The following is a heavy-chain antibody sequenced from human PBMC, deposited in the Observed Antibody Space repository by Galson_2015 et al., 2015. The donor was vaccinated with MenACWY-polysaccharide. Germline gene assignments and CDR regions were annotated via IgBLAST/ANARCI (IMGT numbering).Heavy chain of an antibody. CDR2: IKPDGSEK. Sequence: SLRLSCAASRFTFSSYWMTWVRQAPGKGLEWVANIKPDGSEKNYVDSVKGRFTISRDNAKDSLYLQMNSLRAEDTAVYYCARGGKWLDSWGQGTLVTIPS. CDR3: ARGGKWLDS. V-gene: IGHV3-7*04. CDR1: RFTFSSYW. D-gene: IGHD5-12*01. J-gene: IGHJ4*02.